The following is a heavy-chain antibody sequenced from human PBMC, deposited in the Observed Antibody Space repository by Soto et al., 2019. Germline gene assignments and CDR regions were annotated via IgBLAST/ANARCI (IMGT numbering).Heavy chain of an antibody. CDR2: IWYDGSNK. D-gene: IGHD3-10*01. V-gene: IGHV3-33*01. CDR1: GFTFSSYG. CDR3: ARDEVTMVRGVTG. Sequence: GGSLRLSCAASGFTFSSYGMHWVRQAQGKGLEWVAVIWYDGSNKYYADSVKGRFTISRDNSKNTLYLQMNSLRAEDTAVYYCARDEVTMVRGVTGWGQGTLVTVSS. J-gene: IGHJ4*02.